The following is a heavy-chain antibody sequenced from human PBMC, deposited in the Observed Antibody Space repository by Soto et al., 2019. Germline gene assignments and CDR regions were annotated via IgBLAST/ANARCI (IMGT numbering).Heavy chain of an antibody. J-gene: IGHJ5*02. Sequence: TLSLTCAVSGGSITHYYWNWLRQPAGEGLEWIGRIFVSGITTYNPSLQSRVTMSLDTSKSQFSLKLTPVTAADTAIYFCARGSFYHTEGTLGGLLDTWGQGILVTVSS. CDR1: GGSITHYY. CDR2: IFVSGIT. CDR3: ARGSFYHTEGTLGGLLDT. V-gene: IGHV4-4*07. D-gene: IGHD3-16*02.